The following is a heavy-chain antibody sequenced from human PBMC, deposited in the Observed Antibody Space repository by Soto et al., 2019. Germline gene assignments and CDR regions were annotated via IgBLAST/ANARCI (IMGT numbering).Heavy chain of an antibody. Sequence: QVQLQESGPGLVKPSQTLSLTCTVSGGSISGGGYYWSWIRQHPGKGLEWIGYIYYSGSTYYNPFLKNRVTISVDTSKNQFSLRLSSVTAADTALYYCARVLGYCSGGACYPDYWGQGTLVTVSS. CDR2: IYYSGST. V-gene: IGHV4-31*03. CDR1: GGSISGGGYY. D-gene: IGHD2-15*01. J-gene: IGHJ4*02. CDR3: ARVLGYCSGGACYPDY.